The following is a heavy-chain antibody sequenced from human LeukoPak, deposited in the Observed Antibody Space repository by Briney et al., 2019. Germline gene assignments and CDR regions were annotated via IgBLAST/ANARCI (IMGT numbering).Heavy chain of an antibody. D-gene: IGHD3-10*01. J-gene: IGHJ4*02. CDR1: GGSISSYS. Sequence: SETLSLTCTVSGGSISSYSWNWIRQPPGKGLEWIGYIYNIGTTNYNPSLKSRVTISVDTSKNQFSLNLSSVTAADTAMYYCARDPMVAGYFDYWGQGTLVTVSS. CDR2: IYNIGTT. V-gene: IGHV4-4*08. CDR3: ARDPMVAGYFDY.